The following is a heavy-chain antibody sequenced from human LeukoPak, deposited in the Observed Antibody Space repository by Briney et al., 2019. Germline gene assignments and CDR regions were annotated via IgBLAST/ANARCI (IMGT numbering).Heavy chain of an antibody. Sequence: GGSLRLSCAASGFTFSSYGMHWVRQAPGKGLEWVAFIRYDGSNKYYADSVKGRFTISRDNSKNTLYLQMNSLRAEDTAVYYCAKDYSSGLVPYYFDYWGQGTLVTVSS. CDR3: AKDYSSGLVPYYFDY. V-gene: IGHV3-30*02. D-gene: IGHD3-22*01. J-gene: IGHJ4*02. CDR1: GFTFSSYG. CDR2: IRYDGSNK.